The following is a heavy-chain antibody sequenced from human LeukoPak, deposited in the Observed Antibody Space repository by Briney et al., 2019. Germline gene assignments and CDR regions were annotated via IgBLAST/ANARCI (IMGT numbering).Heavy chain of an antibody. D-gene: IGHD3-10*01. CDR1: GFTFSSYA. V-gene: IGHV3-23*01. Sequence: GGSLRLSCAASGFTFSSYAMSWVRQPPGKGLEWVSAISGSGGSTYYADSVKGRFTISRDNSKNTLYLQMNSLRAEDTAVYYCAKVSYHYYGSGSYVLDYWGQGTLVTVSS. CDR2: ISGSGGST. CDR3: AKVSYHYYGSGSYVLDY. J-gene: IGHJ4*02.